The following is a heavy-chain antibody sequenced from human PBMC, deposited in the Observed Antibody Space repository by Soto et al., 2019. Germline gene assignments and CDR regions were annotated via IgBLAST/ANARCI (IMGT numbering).Heavy chain of an antibody. V-gene: IGHV3-15*07. CDR2: IKSKTDGGTT. J-gene: IGHJ6*02. CDR1: GFTFSNAW. Sequence: PGGSLRLSCAASGFTFSNAWMNWVRQAPGKGLEWVGRIKSKTDGGTTDYAAPVKGRFTISRDDSKNTLYLQMNSLKTEDTAVYYCTTVTCISTSCHRRYYYYGMDVWGQGTTVTVSS. D-gene: IGHD2-2*01. CDR3: TTVTCISTSCHRRYYYYGMDV.